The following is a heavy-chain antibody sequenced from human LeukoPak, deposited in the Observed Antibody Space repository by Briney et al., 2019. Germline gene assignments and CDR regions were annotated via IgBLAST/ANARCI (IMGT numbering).Heavy chain of an antibody. D-gene: IGHD3-10*01. V-gene: IGHV4-4*07. CDR3: ARVGGWEADDDLSDYKLDRDHNQFDL. CDR2: IYTSGST. Sequence: SETLSLTCTVSGGSISSYYWSWIRQPAGKGLEWIGRIYTSGSTNYNPSLKSRVTMSVDTSKNQFSLKLSSVTAADTAVYYCARVGGWEADDDLSDYKLDRDHNQFDLWGQGTLVTVSS. J-gene: IGHJ5*02. CDR1: GGSISSYY.